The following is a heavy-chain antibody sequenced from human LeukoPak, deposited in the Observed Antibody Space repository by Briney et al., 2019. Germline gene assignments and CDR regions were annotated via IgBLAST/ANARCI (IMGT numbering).Heavy chain of an antibody. Sequence: GGSLRLSCAASGFTFSTYTMNWVRQAPGNGLEWVSSISRSSDYFYYADSVKGRFTISRDNAQNSLYLQMNNLRADDTAVYYCARDYMVLDLDFWGQGILVTVSS. CDR3: ARDYMVLDLDF. CDR2: ISRSSDYF. V-gene: IGHV3-21*01. D-gene: IGHD4/OR15-4a*01. CDR1: GFTFSTYT. J-gene: IGHJ4*02.